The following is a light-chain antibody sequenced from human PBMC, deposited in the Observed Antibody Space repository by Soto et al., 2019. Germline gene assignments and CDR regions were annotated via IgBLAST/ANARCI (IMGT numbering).Light chain of an antibody. J-gene: IGKJ1*01. CDR3: QQYGSLVT. V-gene: IGKV3-20*01. CDR2: GAS. Sequence: EIVLTQSPGSLSLSPRERATLSCRASQSVSSSYLAWYQQKPGRAPRLLIDGASSRATGIPDRFSGSGSGTDFTLTISRLEPEDLAVYYCQQYGSLVTFGQGTKVDIK. CDR1: QSVSSSY.